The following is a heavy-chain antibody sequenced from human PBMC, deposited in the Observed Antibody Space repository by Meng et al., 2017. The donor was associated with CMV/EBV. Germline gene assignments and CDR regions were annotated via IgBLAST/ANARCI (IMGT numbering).Heavy chain of an antibody. Sequence: LQLQEPGPGLVKPSATLSLTCIVSGGSISSSLYYWGWIRQPPGKGLEWIGSIYYSGSTYYNPSLKSRVTISVDTSKNQFSLKLSSVTAADTAVYYCARDSAVAGVVDYWGQGTLVTVSS. CDR2: IYYSGST. CDR1: GGSISSSLYY. J-gene: IGHJ4*02. CDR3: ARDSAVAGVVDY. D-gene: IGHD6-19*01. V-gene: IGHV4-39*07.